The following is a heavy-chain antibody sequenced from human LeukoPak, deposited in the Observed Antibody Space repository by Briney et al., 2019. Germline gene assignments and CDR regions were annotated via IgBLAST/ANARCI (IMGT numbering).Heavy chain of an antibody. CDR3: TKGQKWELLLFDY. V-gene: IGHV3-49*04. Sequence: GGSLRLSCTASGFIFGDYAMSWVRQAPGKGLEWVGFIRSKAYGGTTEYAASVKGSFTISRDDSKSIAYLQMNSLKTEDTAVYYCTKGQKWELLLFDYWGQGTLVTVSS. CDR2: IRSKAYGGTT. J-gene: IGHJ4*02. D-gene: IGHD1-26*01. CDR1: GFIFGDYA.